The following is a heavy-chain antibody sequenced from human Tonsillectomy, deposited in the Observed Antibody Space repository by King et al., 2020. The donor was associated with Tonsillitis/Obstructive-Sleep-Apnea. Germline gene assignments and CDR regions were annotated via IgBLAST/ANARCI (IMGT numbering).Heavy chain of an antibody. CDR2: ISGRGDIT. CDR3: AKARVGTGSGFDS. Sequence: DVQLVESGGGLAQPGGSLRVSCAASGFTFYSYAMSWVRQAPGKGLEWVSTISGRGDITDYADSVKGRLTISRDNSKNTLSLQMNGLRVEDTAVYYCAKARVGTGSGFDSWGQGTLVTVSS. J-gene: IGHJ4*02. D-gene: IGHD2-8*02. CDR1: GFTFYSYA. V-gene: IGHV3-23*04.